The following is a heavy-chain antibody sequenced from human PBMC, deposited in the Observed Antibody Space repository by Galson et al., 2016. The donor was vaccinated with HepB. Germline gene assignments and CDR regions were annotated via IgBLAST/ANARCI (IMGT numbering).Heavy chain of an antibody. CDR3: ARSVIPPRAIAEVGYYFDS. CDR2: MWSDGSNE. J-gene: IGHJ4*02. V-gene: IGHV3-33*01. CDR1: GFSFSNYV. Sequence: SLRLSCAASGFSFSNYVMHWVRHTPGKGLEWVAVMWSDGSNEYYADSVKGRFTISRDNTYNMLYLQMNSLRAEDTAVYYCARSVIPPRAIAEVGYYFDSGGQGMLVTVSA. D-gene: IGHD2/OR15-2a*01.